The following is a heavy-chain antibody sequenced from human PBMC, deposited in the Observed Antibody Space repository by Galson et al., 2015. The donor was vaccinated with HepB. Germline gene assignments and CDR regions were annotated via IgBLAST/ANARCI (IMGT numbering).Heavy chain of an antibody. CDR1: GFTVSSNY. Sequence: SLRLSCAASGFTVSSNYMSWARQAPGKGLEWVSVIYSGGSTYYADSVKGRFTISRDNSKNTLYLQMNSLRAEDTAVYYCAEGRSEAGNFDYWGQGTLVTVSS. V-gene: IGHV3-66*01. CDR3: AEGRSEAGNFDY. D-gene: IGHD1-1*01. CDR2: IYSGGST. J-gene: IGHJ4*02.